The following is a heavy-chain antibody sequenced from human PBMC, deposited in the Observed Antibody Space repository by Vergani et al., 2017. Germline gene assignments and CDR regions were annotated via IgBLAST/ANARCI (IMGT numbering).Heavy chain of an antibody. D-gene: IGHD4-23*01. V-gene: IGHV4-61*02. CDR1: GGSISSGSYY. J-gene: IGHJ6*03. CDR2: IYTSWST. CDR3: ASRGLTXVVTPDYYYYYMDV. Sequence: QVQLQESGPGLVKPSQTLSLTCTVSGGSISSGSYYWSWIRQPAGKGLEWIGRIYTSWSTNYNPSLKSRVTMSVDTSKNQFSLKLSSVTAADTAVYYCASRGLTXVVTPDYYYYYMDVWGKGTTVTVSS.